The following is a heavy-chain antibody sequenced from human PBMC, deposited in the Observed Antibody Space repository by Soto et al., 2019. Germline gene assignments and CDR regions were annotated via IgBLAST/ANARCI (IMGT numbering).Heavy chain of an antibody. V-gene: IGHV3-23*01. D-gene: IGHD4-17*01. CDR3: AKNQLYGDDYDAFDI. CDR2: ISGSGGST. Sequence: PGGSLRLSCAASGFTFGSYAMSWVRQAPGKGLEWVSAISGSGGSTYYADSVKGRFTISRDNSKNTLYLQMNSLRAEDTAVYYCAKNQLYGDDYDAFDIWGQGTMVTVSS. CDR1: GFTFGSYA. J-gene: IGHJ3*02.